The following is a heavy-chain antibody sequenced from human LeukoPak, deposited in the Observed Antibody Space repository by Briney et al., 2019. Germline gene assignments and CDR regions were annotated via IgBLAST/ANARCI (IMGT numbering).Heavy chain of an antibody. D-gene: IGHD6-25*01. CDR2: ISSDGRDK. V-gene: IGHV3-30*03. CDR1: GFTFSSYA. J-gene: IGHJ4*02. Sequence: SGGSLRLSCAASGFTFSSYAIHCVRQAPGKGLEWVAVISSDGRDKHHADSVKGRFTISRDNSKNTLYLQTNSLRAEDTAVYYCARDLRRIAAYYFDYWGQGTLVTVSS. CDR3: ARDLRRIAAYYFDY.